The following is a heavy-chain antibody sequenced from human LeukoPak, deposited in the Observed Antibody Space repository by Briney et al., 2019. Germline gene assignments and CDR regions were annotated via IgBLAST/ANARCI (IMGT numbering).Heavy chain of an antibody. CDR1: GFTFSSFW. D-gene: IGHD3-16*01. Sequence: PGGSLRHSCAASGFTFSSFWMSWVRQAPGKGLEWVANIKQDGSERYYVDSLKGRFTISRDNANDSLYLQMNSLRAEDTAVYYCARVGGKSSPFGYWGQGTLVTVSS. CDR2: IKQDGSER. CDR3: ARVGGKSSPFGY. V-gene: IGHV3-7*01. J-gene: IGHJ4*02.